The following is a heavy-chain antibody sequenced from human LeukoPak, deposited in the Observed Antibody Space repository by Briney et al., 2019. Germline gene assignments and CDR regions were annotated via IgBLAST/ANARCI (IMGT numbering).Heavy chain of an antibody. CDR2: IYYSGST. CDR3: ASSQSGVVASGFDY. V-gene: IGHV4-39*01. CDR1: GGSISSSSYY. Sequence: SETLSLTCTVSGGSISSSSYYWGWIRQPPGKGLEWIGSIYYSGSTYYNPSLKSRVTISVDTSKNQFSLKLSSVTAADTAVYYCASSQSGVVASGFDYWGQGTLVTVSS. J-gene: IGHJ4*02. D-gene: IGHD2-21*01.